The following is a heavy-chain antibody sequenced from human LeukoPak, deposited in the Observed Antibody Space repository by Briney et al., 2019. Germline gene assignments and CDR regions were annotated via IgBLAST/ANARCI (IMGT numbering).Heavy chain of an antibody. V-gene: IGHV4-4*02. CDR1: GGSISSSTW. J-gene: IGHJ4*02. CDR2: IHHSGTT. CDR3: ARAFLVGYSPEEYFFDY. D-gene: IGHD2-15*01. Sequence: SETLSLTCTVSGGSISSSTWWGWVRQPPGQGLECIGEIHHSGTTNYNPSLKSRVTISVDKSKNQFSLKLNSVTAADTAVYYCARAFLVGYSPEEYFFDYWGQGTLVTVSS.